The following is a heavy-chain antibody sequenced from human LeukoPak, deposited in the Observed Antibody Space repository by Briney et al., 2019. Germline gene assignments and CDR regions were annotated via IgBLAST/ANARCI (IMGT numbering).Heavy chain of an antibody. D-gene: IGHD5-18*01. CDR3: ARDVGRCGSDY. Sequence: SVKVSCKASGGTFSSYVFSWVRQAPGQGLEWMGGIIPIFGTANYAQKFQGRVTITADESTSTAYMELSSLRSEDMALYYCARDVGRCGSDYWGQGTLVTVSS. J-gene: IGHJ4*02. CDR2: IIPIFGTA. V-gene: IGHV1-69*01. CDR1: GGTFSSYV.